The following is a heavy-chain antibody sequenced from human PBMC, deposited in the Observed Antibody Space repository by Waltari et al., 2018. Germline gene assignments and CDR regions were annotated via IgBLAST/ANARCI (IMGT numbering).Heavy chain of an antibody. D-gene: IGHD2-21*01. Sequence: EVQLVESGGGLVQRGGSLRLSCAASGFTSFNYFISWVRQAPGKGLEWISASSDGGVYTYYADSVEGRFTISRDSSKNTIYLQMNSLRVEDTALYYCAKGFEDLLPFDHWGQGTQVTVSS. V-gene: IGHV3-23*04. J-gene: IGHJ4*02. CDR1: GFTSFNYF. CDR3: AKGFEDLLPFDH. CDR2: SSDGGVYT.